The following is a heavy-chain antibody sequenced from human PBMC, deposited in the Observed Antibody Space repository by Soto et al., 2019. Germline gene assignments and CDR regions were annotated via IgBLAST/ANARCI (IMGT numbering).Heavy chain of an antibody. V-gene: IGHV4-59*11. CDR1: GGSLTNHY. D-gene: IGHD1-1*01. J-gene: IGHJ5*01. CDR3: ARAGWNDAGWFDS. Sequence: SETLSLTCTVSGGSLTNHYWIWIRQPPGKGLEWIAYISDSGATNSHPSVKGRVTMSIDTSKNQFSLRLSSVTAADTAVYYRARAGWNDAGWFDSWGQGSQVTVSS. CDR2: ISDSGAT.